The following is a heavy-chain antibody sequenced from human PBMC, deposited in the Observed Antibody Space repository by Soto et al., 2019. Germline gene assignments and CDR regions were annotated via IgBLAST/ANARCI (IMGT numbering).Heavy chain of an antibody. CDR3: ARDSSRSLRFLEWLSYYYYGMDV. Sequence: QVQLVQSGAEVKKPGASVKVSCKASGYNFTSYGISWVRQAPGQGLEWMGWISAYNGNTNYAQKLQGRVTMTTDTSTSTAYMELRSLRSDDTAVYYCARDSSRSLRFLEWLSYYYYGMDVWGQGTTVTVSS. J-gene: IGHJ6*02. CDR1: GYNFTSYG. V-gene: IGHV1-18*01. CDR2: ISAYNGNT. D-gene: IGHD3-3*01.